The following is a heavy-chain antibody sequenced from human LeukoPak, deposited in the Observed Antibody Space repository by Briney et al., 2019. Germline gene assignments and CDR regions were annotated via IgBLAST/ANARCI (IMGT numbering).Heavy chain of an antibody. CDR2: IYYSGST. Sequence: SQTLSLTCTVSGGSISSGDYYWSWIRQPPGKGLEWFGYIYYSGSTYYNPSLKSRVTISVDTSKNQFSLTLSSVTAADTVVYYCARYYYDPRLFDYWGQGTLVTVSS. D-gene: IGHD3-22*01. CDR1: GGSISSGDYY. CDR3: ARYYYDPRLFDY. J-gene: IGHJ4*02. V-gene: IGHV4-30-4*01.